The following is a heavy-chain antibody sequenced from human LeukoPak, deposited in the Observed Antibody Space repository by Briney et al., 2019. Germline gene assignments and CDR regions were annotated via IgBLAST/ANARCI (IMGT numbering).Heavy chain of an antibody. D-gene: IGHD3-22*01. Sequence: GGPLRLSCAASGFTVSSNYMSWVRQAPGKGLEWVSVIYSGGSTYYADSVKGRFTISRDNSKNTLYLQMNSLRAEDTAVYYCARDKVLNYYEVPTLEEGTFDPWGQGTLVTVSS. V-gene: IGHV3-66*01. CDR2: IYSGGST. J-gene: IGHJ5*02. CDR3: ARDKVLNYYEVPTLEEGTFDP. CDR1: GFTVSSNY.